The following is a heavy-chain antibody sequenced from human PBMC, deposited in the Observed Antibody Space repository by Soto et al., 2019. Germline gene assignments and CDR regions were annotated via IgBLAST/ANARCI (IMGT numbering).Heavy chain of an antibody. CDR3: ARETYYDFWSGYLGFTFDY. CDR1: GDSVSSNSAA. D-gene: IGHD3-3*01. Sequence: SQTLSLTCAISGDSVSSNSAAWNWIRQSPSRGLEWLGRTYYRSKWYNDYAVSVKSRITINPDTSKNQFSLQLNSVTPEDTAVYYCARETYYDFWSGYLGFTFDYWGQGTLVTV. V-gene: IGHV6-1*01. J-gene: IGHJ4*02. CDR2: TYYRSKWYN.